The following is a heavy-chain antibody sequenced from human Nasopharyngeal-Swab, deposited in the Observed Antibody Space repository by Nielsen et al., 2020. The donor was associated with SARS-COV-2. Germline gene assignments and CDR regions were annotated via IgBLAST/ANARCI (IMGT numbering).Heavy chain of an antibody. CDR1: GFTFSSYW. CDR3: AKGTKGSGGNY. V-gene: IGHV3-74*01. Sequence: GESLKISCAASGFTFSSYWMHWVRQAPGKGLVWVSRINSDGSSTSYADSVKGRFTISRDNAKNTPYLQMNSLRAEDTAVYYCAKGTKGSGGNYWGQGTLVTVSS. J-gene: IGHJ4*02. D-gene: IGHD6-25*01. CDR2: INSDGSST.